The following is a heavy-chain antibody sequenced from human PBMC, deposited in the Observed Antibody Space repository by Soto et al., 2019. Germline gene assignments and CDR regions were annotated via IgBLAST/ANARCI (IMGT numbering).Heavy chain of an antibody. CDR2: IYHSGST. CDR1: GGSISSSNW. Sequence: PSETLSLTCAFSGGSISSSNWWSWVRQPPGKGLEWIGEIYHSGSTNYNPSLKSRVTISVDKSKNQFSLKLSSVTAADTAVYYCARGLKYYDILTGSYYYYYYGMDVWGQGTTVTVSS. J-gene: IGHJ6*02. CDR3: ARGLKYYDILTGSYYYYYYGMDV. V-gene: IGHV4-4*02. D-gene: IGHD3-9*01.